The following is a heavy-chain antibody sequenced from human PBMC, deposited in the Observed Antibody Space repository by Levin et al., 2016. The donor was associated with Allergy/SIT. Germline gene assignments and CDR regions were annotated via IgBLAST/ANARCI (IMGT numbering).Heavy chain of an antibody. CDR3: ARGRNVGPPYYYYYGMDV. J-gene: IGHJ6*02. CDR2: INAGNGNT. CDR1: GYTFTSYA. V-gene: IGHV1-3*01. Sequence: ASVKVSCKASGYTFTSYAMHWVRQAPGQRLEWMGWINAGNGNTKYSQKFQGRVTITRDTSASTAYMELSSLRSEDTAVYYCARGRNVGPPYYYYYGMDVWGQGTTVTVSS. D-gene: IGHD1-1*01.